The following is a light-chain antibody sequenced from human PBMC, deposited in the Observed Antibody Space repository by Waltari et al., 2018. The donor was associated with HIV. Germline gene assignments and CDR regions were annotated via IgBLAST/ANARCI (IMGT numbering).Light chain of an antibody. V-gene: IGKV3-20*01. CDR3: QLYGSSHGTHWT. Sequence: EVVLTQSPGTLSLSPGERATLSCRATETVSNSFLAWYQQKPGQAPRLLIYGASSRATGIPDRFSGSGSGTDFTLTISRLEPEDLAVYYCQLYGSSHGTHWTFGQGTKVEIK. J-gene: IGKJ1*01. CDR1: ETVSNSF. CDR2: GAS.